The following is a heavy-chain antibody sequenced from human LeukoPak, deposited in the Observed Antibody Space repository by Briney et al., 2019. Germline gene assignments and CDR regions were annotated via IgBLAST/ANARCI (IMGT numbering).Heavy chain of an antibody. J-gene: IGHJ5*02. Sequence: SVKVSFKASGGTFSSYAISWVRQAPGQGLEWMGGIIPIFGTANYAQKFQGRVTITADESTSTAYMELSSLRSEDTAVYYCARSGSNMVRGVIRPLINWFDPWGQGTLVTVSS. V-gene: IGHV1-69*01. CDR3: ARSGSNMVRGVIRPLINWFDP. D-gene: IGHD3-10*01. CDR1: GGTFSSYA. CDR2: IIPIFGTA.